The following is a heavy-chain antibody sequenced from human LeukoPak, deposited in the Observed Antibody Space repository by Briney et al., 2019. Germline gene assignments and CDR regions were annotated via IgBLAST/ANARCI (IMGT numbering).Heavy chain of an antibody. CDR3: ARVVWRLGIGNSWLDP. D-gene: IGHD7-27*01. CDR1: GFTFRTYC. Sequence: GGSLRLSCAASGFTFRTYCMTWVRQAPGKGLDFVSYIDTTSSTIHYADFVKGRFTISRDNAMNSLYLQMNSLRDEDTAVYYCARVVWRLGIGNSWLDPWGQGTLVTVSS. J-gene: IGHJ5*02. CDR2: IDTTSSTI. V-gene: IGHV3-48*02.